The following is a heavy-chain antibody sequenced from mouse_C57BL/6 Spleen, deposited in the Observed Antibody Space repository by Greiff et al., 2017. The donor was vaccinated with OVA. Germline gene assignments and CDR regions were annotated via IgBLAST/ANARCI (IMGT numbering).Heavy chain of an antibody. CDR2: ISYDGSN. Sequence: DVKLQESGPGLVKPSQSLSLTCSVTGYSITSGYYWNWIRQFPGNKLEWMGYISYDGSNNYNPSLKNRISITRDTSKNQFFLKLNSVTTEDTATYYCARFYDGYYGAMDYWGQGTSVTVSS. D-gene: IGHD2-3*01. J-gene: IGHJ4*01. CDR3: ARFYDGYYGAMDY. V-gene: IGHV3-6*01. CDR1: GYSITSGYY.